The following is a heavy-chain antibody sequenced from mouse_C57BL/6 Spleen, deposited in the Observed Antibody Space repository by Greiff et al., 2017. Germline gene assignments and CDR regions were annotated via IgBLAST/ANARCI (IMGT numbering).Heavy chain of an antibody. CDR2: ISYDGSN. CDR3: ARGWLLLDWYFDV. CDR1: GYSITSGYY. Sequence: EVQLQESGPGLVKPSQSLSLTCSVTGYSITSGYYWNWIRQFPGNKLEWMGYISYDGSNNYNPSLKNRISITRDTSKNQVFLKLNSVTTEDTATYYCARGWLLLDWYFDVWGTGTTVTVSS. V-gene: IGHV3-6*01. J-gene: IGHJ1*03. D-gene: IGHD2-3*01.